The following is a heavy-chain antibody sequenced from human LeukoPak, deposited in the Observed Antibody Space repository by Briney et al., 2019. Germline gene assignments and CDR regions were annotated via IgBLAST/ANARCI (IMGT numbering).Heavy chain of an antibody. CDR1: GFTFSDYY. V-gene: IGHV3-11*04. Sequence: GGSLRLSCAASGFTFSDYYMSWIRQAPGKGLEWVSYISSSSSTIYYADSVKGRFTISRDNAKNSLYLQMNSLRAEDTAVYYCARDRNCSSTSCPTPNWFDPWGQGTLVTVSS. CDR3: ARDRNCSSTSCPTPNWFDP. CDR2: ISSSSSTI. D-gene: IGHD2-2*01. J-gene: IGHJ5*02.